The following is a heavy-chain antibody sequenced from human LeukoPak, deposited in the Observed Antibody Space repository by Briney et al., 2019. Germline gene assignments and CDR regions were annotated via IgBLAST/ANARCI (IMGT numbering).Heavy chain of an antibody. CDR2: ISSSSSYI. CDR3: ARDLSYYDSSLDYFDY. D-gene: IGHD3-22*01. V-gene: IGHV3-21*01. J-gene: IGHJ4*02. Sequence: GGSLRLSCAASGFTFSTYAMTWVRQAPGKGLEWVSSISSSSSYIYYADSVKGRFTISRDNAKNSLYLQMNSLRAEDTAVYYCARDLSYYDSSLDYFDYWGQGTLVTVSS. CDR1: GFTFSTYA.